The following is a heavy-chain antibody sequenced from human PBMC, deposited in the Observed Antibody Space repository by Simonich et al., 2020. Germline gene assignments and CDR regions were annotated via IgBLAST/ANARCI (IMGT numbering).Heavy chain of an antibody. D-gene: IGHD3-3*01. CDR1: GFTFSSYS. V-gene: IGHV3-21*01. Sequence: EVQLVESGGGLVKPGGSLRLSCAASGFTFSSYSMNWVRQAPGKGREWGSSNSSSSSYIYYADSVKGRFTISRDNAKNSLYLQMNSLRAEDTAVYYCARKRFLEWFFDYWGQGTLVTVSS. CDR3: ARKRFLEWFFDY. CDR2: NSSSSSYI. J-gene: IGHJ4*02.